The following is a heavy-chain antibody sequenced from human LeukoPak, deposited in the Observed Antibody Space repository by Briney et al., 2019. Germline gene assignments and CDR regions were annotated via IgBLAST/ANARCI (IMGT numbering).Heavy chain of an antibody. D-gene: IGHD1-1*01. Sequence: GGSLRLSCAASGFTFSSYSMNWVRQAPGKGLEWVSEISGSGSTYYADSVRGRFTISRDNSKNTLYLQMNSLRAEDTAVYYCAQSKHWPALDYWGQGTLVTVSS. CDR2: ISGSGST. CDR3: AQSKHWPALDY. CDR1: GFTFSSYS. V-gene: IGHV3-23*01. J-gene: IGHJ4*02.